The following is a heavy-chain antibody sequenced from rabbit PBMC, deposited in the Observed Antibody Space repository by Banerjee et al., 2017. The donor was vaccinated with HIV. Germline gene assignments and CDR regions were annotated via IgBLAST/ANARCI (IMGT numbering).Heavy chain of an antibody. CDR1: GFSFSNKYV. CDR3: ARGADYVHWSYDL. D-gene: IGHD6-1*01. CDR2: INTSSGNT. J-gene: IGHJ4*01. V-gene: IGHV1S45*01. Sequence: QQQLEESGGDLVKPEGSLTLTCTASGFSFSNKYVMCWVRQAPGKGLEWIACINTSSGNTVYATWAKGRFTISKTSWTTVTLQMTSLTAADTATYFCARGADYVHWSYDLWGQGTLVTVS.